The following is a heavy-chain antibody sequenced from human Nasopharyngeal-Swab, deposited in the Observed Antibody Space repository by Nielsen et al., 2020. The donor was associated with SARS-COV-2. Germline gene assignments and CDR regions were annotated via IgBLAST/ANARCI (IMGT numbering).Heavy chain of an antibody. CDR2: IKSKTDGGTT. J-gene: IGHJ6*03. CDR1: GFTFSNAW. V-gene: IGHV3-15*01. Sequence: GESLKISCAASGFTFSNAWMSWVRQAPGKGLEWVGRIKSKTDGGTTDYAAPVKGRFTISRDDSKNTLYLQMNSLKTEDTAVYYCTTGRGYRYGYYYYYMDVWGKGTTVTVSS. CDR3: TTGRGYRYGYYYYYMDV. D-gene: IGHD5-18*01.